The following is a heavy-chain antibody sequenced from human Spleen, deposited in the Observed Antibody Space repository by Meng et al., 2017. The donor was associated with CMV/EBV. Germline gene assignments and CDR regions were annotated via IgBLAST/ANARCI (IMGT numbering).Heavy chain of an antibody. Sequence: VERVESGGGVVQPGRSLRLSCEASGFTFSSYAMHWVLQAPGKGLEWVAVISYDGSNKYYADSVKGRFTISRDNSKNTLYLQMNSLKTEDTAVYYCTTVIGAGWINYWGQGTLVTVSS. CDR2: ISYDGSNK. J-gene: IGHJ4*02. CDR1: GFTFSSYA. V-gene: IGHV3-30-3*01. CDR3: TTVIGAGWINY. D-gene: IGHD5-12*01.